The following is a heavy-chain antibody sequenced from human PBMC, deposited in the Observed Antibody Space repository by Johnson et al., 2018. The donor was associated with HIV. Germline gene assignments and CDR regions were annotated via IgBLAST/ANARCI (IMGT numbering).Heavy chain of an antibody. CDR2: ISYDGRNK. CDR1: GFTFSSYA. Sequence: QVQLVESGGGVVQPGRSLRLSCAASGFTFSSYAIHWVRQAPGKGLEWVAVISYDGRNKYYADSVKGRFTISRDNSKNTLYLQMNSLRAEDTAVYYCARGEGGTYLPDAFDIWGQGTMVTVSS. D-gene: IGHD1-26*01. CDR3: ARGEGGTYLPDAFDI. J-gene: IGHJ3*02. V-gene: IGHV3-30*04.